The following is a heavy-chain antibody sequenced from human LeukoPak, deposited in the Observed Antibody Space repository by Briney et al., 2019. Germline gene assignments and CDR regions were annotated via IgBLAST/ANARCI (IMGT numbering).Heavy chain of an antibody. CDR1: GYTFTDYA. D-gene: IGHD3/OR15-3a*01. CDR3: ARGAWTAYYFDY. Sequence: GGSLRLSCAASGYTFTDYAMHWVRQAPGKGLVWVSRINGDESRTFFVDSVRGRFTISRDNAKNTVYLEMNSLTDEDTAVYFCARGAWTAYYFDYWGQGTVVTVSS. CDR2: INGDESRT. V-gene: IGHV3-74*01. J-gene: IGHJ4*02.